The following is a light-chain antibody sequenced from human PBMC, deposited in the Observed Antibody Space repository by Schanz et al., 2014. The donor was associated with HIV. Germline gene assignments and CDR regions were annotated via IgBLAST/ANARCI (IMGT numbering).Light chain of an antibody. CDR2: GAS. CDR3: QQYNTWPT. V-gene: IGKV3-15*01. Sequence: ETVLTQSPATLSVSPGERVTLSCRASQTVSSSLAWYQQSRGQAPRLLIYGASTRATDVPARFSGSRSGTEFTLTISSLQSEDFAIYYCQQYNTWPTFGQGTRLEIK. CDR1: QTVSSS. J-gene: IGKJ5*01.